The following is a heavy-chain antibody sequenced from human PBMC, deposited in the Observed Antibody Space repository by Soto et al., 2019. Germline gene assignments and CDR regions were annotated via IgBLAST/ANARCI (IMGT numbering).Heavy chain of an antibody. V-gene: IGHV3-21*01. CDR1: GFTLSSSS. CDR3: AIDWMPGSGSNWATNRFDP. J-gene: IGHJ5*02. D-gene: IGHD3-10*01. Sequence: GSLRLSCAASGFTLSSSSRNWVRQAPGKGLEWVSSISSSSSYIYYADSVKGRFTISRDNAKNSLYLQMNSLRSEDTAVYYCAIDWMPGSGSNWATNRFDPLGQGTLVTVSS. CDR2: ISSSSSYI.